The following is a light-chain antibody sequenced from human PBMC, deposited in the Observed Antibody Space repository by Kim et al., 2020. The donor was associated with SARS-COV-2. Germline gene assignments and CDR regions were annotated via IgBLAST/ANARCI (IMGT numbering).Light chain of an antibody. CDR3: QAWDSNRDV. J-gene: IGLJ2*01. Sequence: VSPGQTASITCSGDKLGDKYACWYQQKPGQSPVLVIYQDSKRPSGIPERFSGSNSGNTATLTISGTQAMDEADYYCQAWDSNRDVFGGGTQLTVL. V-gene: IGLV3-1*01. CDR1: KLGDKY. CDR2: QDS.